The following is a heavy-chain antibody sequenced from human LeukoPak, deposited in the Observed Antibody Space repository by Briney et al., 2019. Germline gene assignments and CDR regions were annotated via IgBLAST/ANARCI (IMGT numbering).Heavy chain of an antibody. J-gene: IGHJ4*02. V-gene: IGHV3-21*01. CDR3: ARDRLFGNLPDY. Sequence: GGSLRLSCAASGFTFSSYSMNWVRQAPGKGLEWVSSISSSSSYIYYADSVKGRFTISRDNAKNSLYLQMNSLRAEDTAVYYCARDRLFGNLPDYWGQGTLVTVSS. D-gene: IGHD1-7*01. CDR2: ISSSSSYI. CDR1: GFTFSSYS.